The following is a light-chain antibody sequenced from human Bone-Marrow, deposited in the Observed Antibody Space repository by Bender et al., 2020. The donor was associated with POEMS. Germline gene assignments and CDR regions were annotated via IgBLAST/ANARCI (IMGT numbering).Light chain of an antibody. V-gene: IGLV2-23*02. Sequence: QSALTQPASVSGSPGQTITISCAGTGSDVGLYDYVSWYQQYPGTAPKLMIYEVSKRPSGVPDRFSGSKSGNTASLTISGLQSVDEGDYYCCSYAGFRVFVFGPGTKVSVL. J-gene: IGLJ1*01. CDR2: EVS. CDR1: GSDVGLYDY. CDR3: CSYAGFRVFV.